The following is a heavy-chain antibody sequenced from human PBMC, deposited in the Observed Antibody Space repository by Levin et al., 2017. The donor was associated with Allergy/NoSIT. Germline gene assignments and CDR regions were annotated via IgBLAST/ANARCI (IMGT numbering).Heavy chain of an antibody. CDR1: GYTFDFYG. CDR2: ISPYNGNT. V-gene: IGHV1-18*01. Sequence: ASVKVSCKASGYTFDFYGISWLRQAPGQGLEWMGWISPYNGNTNYAQKLQGRVTMTTDTSTSTAFMELTSLRSDDTAVYYCAREKAETAADTVDIWGQGTMVTVSS. D-gene: IGHD5-18*01. J-gene: IGHJ3*02. CDR3: AREKAETAADTVDI.